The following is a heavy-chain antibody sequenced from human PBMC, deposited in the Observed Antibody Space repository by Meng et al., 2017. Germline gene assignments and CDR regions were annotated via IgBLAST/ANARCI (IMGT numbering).Heavy chain of an antibody. CDR1: GLTFNNNW. CDR2: ISGDGSIT. J-gene: IGHJ4*02. D-gene: IGHD1-1*01. V-gene: IGHV3-74*01. Sequence: QLVCCEGGLCETGGTLELSCAASGLTFNNNWMHWVRQVPGKGLVWVSRISGDGSITNYADSVKGRFTISRDNAKNTLYLQMNSLRPEDTAVDYCLDEAPRSDYWGQGSLVTVSS. CDR3: LDEAPRSDY.